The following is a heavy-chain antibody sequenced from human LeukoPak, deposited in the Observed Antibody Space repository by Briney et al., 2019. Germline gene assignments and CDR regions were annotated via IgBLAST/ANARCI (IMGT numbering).Heavy chain of an antibody. Sequence: ASVKVSCKASGYIFSSYYMHWVRQAPGQGLEWMGMINPSGGNTNYAQKFQGSVTMTRDTSTSTVYMELSSLRSDDTAVYYCARDRSAPDYGMDVWGQGTTVTVSS. CDR1: GYIFSSYY. CDR3: ARDRSAPDYGMDV. V-gene: IGHV1-46*01. CDR2: INPSGGNT. J-gene: IGHJ6*02.